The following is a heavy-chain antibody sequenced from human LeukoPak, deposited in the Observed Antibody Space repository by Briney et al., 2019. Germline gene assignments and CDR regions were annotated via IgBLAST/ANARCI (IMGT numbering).Heavy chain of an antibody. Sequence: SETLSLTCTVSGGSISSSSYYWGWIRQPPWKGLEWIGSIYYSGSTYYNPSLKSRVTISVDTSKNQFSLKLSSVTAADTAVYYCARVLRRYFDFDYWGQGTLVTVSS. V-gene: IGHV4-39*01. CDR3: ARVLRRYFDFDY. J-gene: IGHJ4*02. CDR1: GGSISSSSYY. D-gene: IGHD2/OR15-2a*01. CDR2: IYYSGST.